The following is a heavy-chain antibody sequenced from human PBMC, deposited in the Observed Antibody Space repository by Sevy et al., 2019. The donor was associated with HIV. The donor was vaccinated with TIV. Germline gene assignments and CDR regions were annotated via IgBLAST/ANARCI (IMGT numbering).Heavy chain of an antibody. CDR1: GYTFSSYG. Sequence: ASVKVSCKASGYTFSSYGSSWVRQAPGQGLEWMGWISGYNGNTNFAQTLQGRVTMTTDTSTSTAYMEVRSLRSDDTAVYYCARAGYLNWFDPWGQGTLVTVSS. CDR3: ARAGYLNWFDP. CDR2: ISGYNGNT. J-gene: IGHJ5*02. D-gene: IGHD1-1*01. V-gene: IGHV1-18*01.